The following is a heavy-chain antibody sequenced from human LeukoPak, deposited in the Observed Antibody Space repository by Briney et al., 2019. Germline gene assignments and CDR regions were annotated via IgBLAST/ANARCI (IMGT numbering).Heavy chain of an antibody. CDR3: ARYYYNSSGPYYFDY. CDR1: GGTFSSYA. V-gene: IGHV1-69*04. Sequence: SVKVSCKASGGTFSSYAISWVRQAPGQGLEWMGRIIPILGIANYAQKFQGRVTITADKSTSTAYMELSSLRSEDTAVYYCARYYYNSSGPYYFDYWGQGTLVTVSS. D-gene: IGHD3-22*01. CDR2: IIPILGIA. J-gene: IGHJ4*02.